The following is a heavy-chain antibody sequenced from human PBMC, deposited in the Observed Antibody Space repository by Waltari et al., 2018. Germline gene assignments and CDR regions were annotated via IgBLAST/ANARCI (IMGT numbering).Heavy chain of an antibody. J-gene: IGHJ3*02. D-gene: IGHD3-3*01. Sequence: EVQLLESGGGLVQPGGSLRLSCAASGFTFSSYAMSWVRQAPGKGLEWVSVIYSGGSSTYYADSVKGRFTISRDNSKNTLYLQMNSLRAEDTAVYYCAKREWTTNAFDIWGQGTMVTVSS. CDR2: IYSGGSST. CDR1: GFTFSSYA. V-gene: IGHV3-23*03. CDR3: AKREWTTNAFDI.